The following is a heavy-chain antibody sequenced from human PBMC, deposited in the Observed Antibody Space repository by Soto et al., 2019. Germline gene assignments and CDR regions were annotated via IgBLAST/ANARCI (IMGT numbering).Heavy chain of an antibody. D-gene: IGHD1-1*01. CDR1: GFTFSSYG. J-gene: IGHJ4*02. Sequence: QVQLVESGGGVVQPGRSLRLSCAASGFTFSSYGMHWVRQAPGKGLEWVAVIWHDGSNKYYADTVIGRFTISSDNSKNTLYLQINSLRAEDTAVYYCARDMALQLPYYFDYWGQGTLVTVSS. CDR3: ARDMALQLPYYFDY. V-gene: IGHV3-33*01. CDR2: IWHDGSNK.